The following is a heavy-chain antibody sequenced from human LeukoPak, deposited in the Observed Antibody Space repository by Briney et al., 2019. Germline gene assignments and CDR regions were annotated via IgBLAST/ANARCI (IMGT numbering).Heavy chain of an antibody. V-gene: IGHV3-48*01. D-gene: IGHD1-26*01. CDR1: GFTFSSYS. CDR2: ISSSSSTI. Sequence: GGSLRLSCAASGFTFSSYSMNWVRQAPGKGLEWVSYISSSSSTIYYADSVKGRFTISRDNAKNSLYLQMNSLRAEDTAVYYCARGLRYSGTSPLDYWGQGTLVTVSS. CDR3: ARGLRYSGTSPLDY. J-gene: IGHJ4*02.